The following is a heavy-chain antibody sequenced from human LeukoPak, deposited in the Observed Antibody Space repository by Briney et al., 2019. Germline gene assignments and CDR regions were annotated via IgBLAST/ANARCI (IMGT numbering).Heavy chain of an antibody. V-gene: IGHV3-23*01. CDR1: GFPFSSYD. CDR2: ISGSGGST. J-gene: IGHJ4*02. Sequence: GGSLRLSCAASGFPFSSYDMHWVRQAPGKGLEWVSAISGSGGSTYYADSVKGRFTISRDNSKNTLYLQMNSLRAEDTAVYYCARSPAIAAAGLFDYWGQGTLVTVSS. D-gene: IGHD6-13*01. CDR3: ARSPAIAAAGLFDY.